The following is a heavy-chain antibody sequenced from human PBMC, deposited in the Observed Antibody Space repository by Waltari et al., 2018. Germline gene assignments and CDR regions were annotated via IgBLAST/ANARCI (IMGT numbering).Heavy chain of an antibody. CDR2: IKQDGSEK. CDR3: ARSVSYGYYFDY. J-gene: IGHJ4*02. V-gene: IGHV3-7*01. D-gene: IGHD3-10*01. CDR1: GFTFSSYW. Sequence: EVQLVESGGGLVQPGGSLRLSCAASGFTFSSYWMSWVRQAPGKGPEWVANIKQDGSEKYYVDSVKGRFTIARDNAKNSLYLQMNSLRAEDTAVYYCARSVSYGYYFDYWGQGTLVTVSS.